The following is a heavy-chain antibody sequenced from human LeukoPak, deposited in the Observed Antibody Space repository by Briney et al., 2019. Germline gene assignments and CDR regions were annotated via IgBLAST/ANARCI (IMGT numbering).Heavy chain of an antibody. D-gene: IGHD2-21*02. V-gene: IGHV1-69*04. J-gene: IGHJ2*01. CDR2: IIPILGIP. CDR1: GGTFSSYA. CDR3: ATEAIVVVTARDYWYFDL. Sequence: SVKVSCKASGGTFSSYAISWVRQAPGQGLEWMGRIIPILGIPNYAQKFQGRVTITADKSTTIAYMELSSLRSEDTAVYYCATEAIVVVTARDYWYFDLWGRGTLVTVSS.